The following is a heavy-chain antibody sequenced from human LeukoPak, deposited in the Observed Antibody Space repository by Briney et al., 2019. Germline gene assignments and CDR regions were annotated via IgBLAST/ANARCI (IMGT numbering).Heavy chain of an antibody. J-gene: IGHJ4*02. D-gene: IGHD3-3*01. Sequence: GGSLRLPCAASVFTFNDCNMQGVREASGRGREGVGRIRSRGNNYATAYGASVTGRFTIYRDDSTDTAYLQMNSLKTEDTAVFYGTRTPGFWSGYSDWGQGTLVTVSA. CDR2: IRSRGNNYAT. CDR1: VFTFNDCN. V-gene: IGHV3-73*01. CDR3: TRTPGFWSGYSD.